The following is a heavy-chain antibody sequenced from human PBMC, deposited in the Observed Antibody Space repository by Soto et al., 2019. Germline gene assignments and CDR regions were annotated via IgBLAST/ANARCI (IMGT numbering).Heavy chain of an antibody. CDR1: GGSISSGDYY. D-gene: IGHD3-16*02. CDR3: ARDAYDYVWGSYLMDV. Sequence: QVQLQESGPGLVKPSQTLSLTCTVSGGSISSGDYYWSWIRQPPGKGLEWIGYIYYSGSTYYNPSLKRRVTLSVATSKNQFSLKLSSVTAADTAVYYCARDAYDYVWGSYLMDVWGQGTTVTVSS. J-gene: IGHJ6*02. CDR2: IYYSGST. V-gene: IGHV4-30-4*01.